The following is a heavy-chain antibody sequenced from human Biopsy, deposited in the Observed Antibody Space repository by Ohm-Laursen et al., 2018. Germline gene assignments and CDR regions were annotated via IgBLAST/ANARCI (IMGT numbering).Heavy chain of an antibody. Sequence: GTLSLTCTVSDGSINSNDYYWGCIRQAPGKGLEWLGSVLYSGPTYYNPPLTCRATISADTAKNQFFLKLGSATAADTAVYYCARPLRGGEYEGFDLWGPGTMVSVSP. J-gene: IGHJ3*01. CDR1: DGSINSNDYY. D-gene: IGHD4-17*01. CDR3: ARPLRGGEYEGFDL. CDR2: VLYSGPT. V-gene: IGHV4-39*01.